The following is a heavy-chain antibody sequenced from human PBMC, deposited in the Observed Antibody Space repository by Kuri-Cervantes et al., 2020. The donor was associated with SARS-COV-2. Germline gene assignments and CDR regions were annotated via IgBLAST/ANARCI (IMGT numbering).Heavy chain of an antibody. Sequence: GESLRLSCAASGFTFDDYGMSWVRQAPGKGLEWVSGISWNSGSIGYADSVKGRFTISRDNAKNSLYLQMNSLRAEDTALYYCAKDNRGSGWPYWYFDLWGRGTLVTVSS. V-gene: IGHV3-9*01. D-gene: IGHD6-19*01. CDR2: ISWNSGSI. CDR1: GFTFDDYG. J-gene: IGHJ2*01. CDR3: AKDNRGSGWPYWYFDL.